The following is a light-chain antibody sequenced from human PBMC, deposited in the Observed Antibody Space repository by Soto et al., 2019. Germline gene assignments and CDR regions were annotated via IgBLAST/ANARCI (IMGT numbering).Light chain of an antibody. CDR3: QQYVDSPRT. CDR2: GAY. CDR1: QSLTSTY. V-gene: IGKV3-20*01. J-gene: IGKJ1*01. Sequence: EIVLTQSPGSLSSSPGERVTLSCRASQSLTSTYVAWYQQKLGQAPRLLIFGAYVRATGVPDRFSGSGSGTDFTLTISRLEPEDSAVYFCQQYVDSPRTFDPGTTV.